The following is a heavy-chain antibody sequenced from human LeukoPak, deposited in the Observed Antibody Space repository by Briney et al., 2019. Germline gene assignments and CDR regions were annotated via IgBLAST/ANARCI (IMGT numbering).Heavy chain of an antibody. J-gene: IGHJ4*02. CDR2: IIPILGIA. V-gene: IGHV1-69*04. Sequence: SVKVSCKASGGTFSSYAISWVRQAPGQGLEWMGRIIPILGIANYAQKFQGRVTITADKSTSTAYMELSILRSEDTAVYYCAREDYDFWSGYSSGYYGFDYWGQGTLVTVSS. CDR3: AREDYDFWSGYSSGYYGFDY. D-gene: IGHD3-3*01. CDR1: GGTFSSYA.